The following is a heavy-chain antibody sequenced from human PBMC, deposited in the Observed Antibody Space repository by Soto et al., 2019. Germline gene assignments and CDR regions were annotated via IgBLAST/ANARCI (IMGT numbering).Heavy chain of an antibody. J-gene: IGHJ4*02. CDR3: ARPIADTSMTASFNY. V-gene: IGHV5-51*01. D-gene: IGHD5-18*01. CDR1: GYSFLNYW. Sequence: GESLKISCNTSGYSFLNYWIGWVRQMPGKGLEWMGIIYPGDSDARYSPSFQGQVTISADKSISTVYLQWSSLKASDTAMYYCARPIADTSMTASFNYWGQGTQVNVSS. CDR2: IYPGDSDA.